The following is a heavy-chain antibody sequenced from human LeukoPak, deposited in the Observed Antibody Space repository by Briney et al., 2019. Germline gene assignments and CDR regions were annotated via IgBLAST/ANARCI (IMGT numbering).Heavy chain of an antibody. CDR2: INPDGSVT. V-gene: IGHV3-74*01. D-gene: IGHD4-17*01. J-gene: IGHJ5*02. Sequence: QPGGSLRLSCVASGFTFSSYWMHWVRQDPGKGLVWVSRINPDGSVTGYADSVKGRFTVSRDNAKNTLYLQMHSLRAEDTAIYYCTRNFDYGDYLWGQGTLVTVSS. CDR1: GFTFSSYW. CDR3: TRNFDYGDYL.